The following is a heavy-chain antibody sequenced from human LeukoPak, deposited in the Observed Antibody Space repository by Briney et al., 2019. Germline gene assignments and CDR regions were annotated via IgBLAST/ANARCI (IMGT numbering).Heavy chain of an antibody. CDR1: GGSISSSSYY. Sequence: SETLSLTCTVSGGSISSSSYYWGWIRQPPGKGLEWIGSIYYSGSTYYNPSLKSRVTISVDTSKNQFSLKLSSVTAADTAVYYCARDRNPYYYGSGPANLAHIYYYYGMDVWGQGTTVTVSS. CDR2: IYYSGST. J-gene: IGHJ6*02. V-gene: IGHV4-39*07. CDR3: ARDRNPYYYGSGPANLAHIYYYYGMDV. D-gene: IGHD3-10*01.